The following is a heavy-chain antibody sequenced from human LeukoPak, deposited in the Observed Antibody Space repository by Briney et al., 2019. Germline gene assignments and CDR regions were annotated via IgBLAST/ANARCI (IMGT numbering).Heavy chain of an antibody. CDR2: IYTSGST. D-gene: IGHD3-22*01. V-gene: IGHV4-4*07. CDR1: GGSISSYY. CDR3: ARVDYYDSSGYYSAFDI. Sequence: SETLSLTCTVSGGSISSYYWSWIRQPAGKGLEWIGRIYTSGSTNYNPSLKSRVTMSVDTSKNQFSLKLSSVTAADTAVYYCARVDYYDSSGYYSAFDIWGQGTMVTVSS. J-gene: IGHJ3*02.